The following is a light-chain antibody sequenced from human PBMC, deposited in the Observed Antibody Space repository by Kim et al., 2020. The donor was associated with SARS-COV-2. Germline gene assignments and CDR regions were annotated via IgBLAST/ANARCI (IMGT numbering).Light chain of an antibody. V-gene: IGLV2-14*04. Sequence: GPSTTISCTGTSSDVGGYNYVSWYQQHPGKAPKLMIYDVSQRPSGVSNRVSGSNSGNTASLTISGLQAEDEADYYCSSFTSSGTVVFGGGTQLTVL. CDR1: SSDVGGYNY. CDR2: DVS. J-gene: IGLJ2*01. CDR3: SSFTSSGTVV.